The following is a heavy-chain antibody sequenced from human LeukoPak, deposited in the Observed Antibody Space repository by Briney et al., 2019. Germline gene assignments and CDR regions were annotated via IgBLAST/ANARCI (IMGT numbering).Heavy chain of an antibody. Sequence: SETLSLTCTVSGVSISSSNSYWGWIRQPPGKGLEWIGSIYYSGNTYYNASLKSQVSISIDTSKNHFSLKLSSVTAADTAVYYCARNRGDFWSGYYPHFDYWGQGTLVTVSS. J-gene: IGHJ4*02. CDR1: GVSISSSNSY. D-gene: IGHD3-3*01. CDR2: IYYSGNT. V-gene: IGHV4-39*07. CDR3: ARNRGDFWSGYYPHFDY.